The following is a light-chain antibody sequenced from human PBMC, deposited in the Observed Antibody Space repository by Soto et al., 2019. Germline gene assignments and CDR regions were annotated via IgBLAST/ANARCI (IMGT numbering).Light chain of an antibody. V-gene: IGLV1-40*01. CDR2: DNI. CDR1: SSNIGAGYD. Sequence: QSVLTQPPSVSGAPGQRVTISCTGSSSNIGAGYDVHWYQQLPGTAPKLLIYDNINRPSGVPDRFSGSKSGTSASLAITGLQADDEAVYYCQSYDSSLTGSPVFAGGTKLTVL. CDR3: QSYDSSLTGSPV. J-gene: IGLJ3*02.